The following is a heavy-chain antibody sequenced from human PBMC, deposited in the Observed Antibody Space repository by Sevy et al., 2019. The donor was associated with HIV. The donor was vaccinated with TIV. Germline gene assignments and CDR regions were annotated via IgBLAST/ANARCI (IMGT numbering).Heavy chain of an antibody. J-gene: IGHJ6*02. CDR2: FDPEDGET. V-gene: IGHV1-24*01. CDR1: GYTLTELS. D-gene: IGHD6-6*01. Sequence: ASVKVSCKVSGYTLTELSMHWVRQAPGKGLEWMGGFDPEDGETIDAQKFQGRVTMTEDTSTDTAYMELSSLRSEDTAVYYWATDAPYSSSAWVLDYYYGMDVWGQGTTVTVSS. CDR3: ATDAPYSSSAWVLDYYYGMDV.